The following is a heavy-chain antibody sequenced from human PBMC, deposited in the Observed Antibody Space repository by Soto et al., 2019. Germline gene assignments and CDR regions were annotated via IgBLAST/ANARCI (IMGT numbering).Heavy chain of an antibody. CDR1: GFTFRSYV. J-gene: IGHJ1*01. CDR3: AGGGGTGGLDV. Sequence: QVQLVESGGGVVQPGTSLRVSCVGSGFTFRSYVIHWVRQAPGKGLEWVALTSYDGSDKYYGDSVRGRFTISRDNSRNTVDPQMDSLRLEDTALYYCAGGGGTGGLDVWGQGTLVSVSS. V-gene: IGHV3-30*19. D-gene: IGHD3-16*01. CDR2: TSYDGSDK.